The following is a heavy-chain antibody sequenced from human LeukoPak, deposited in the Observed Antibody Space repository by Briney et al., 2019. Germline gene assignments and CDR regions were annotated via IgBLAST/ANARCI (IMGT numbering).Heavy chain of an antibody. J-gene: IGHJ5*02. D-gene: IGHD3-22*01. CDR3: ARDGGTYDSNGYYSHNWFDP. V-gene: IGHV1-69*05. CDR1: GGTFSSYA. Sequence: SVKVSCKASGGTFSSYAISWVRQAPGQGLEWMGGIIPIFGTANYAQKFQGRVTITTDESTSTAYMELSSLRSEDTAVYYCARDGGTYDSNGYYSHNWFDPWGQGTLVTVSS. CDR2: IIPIFGTA.